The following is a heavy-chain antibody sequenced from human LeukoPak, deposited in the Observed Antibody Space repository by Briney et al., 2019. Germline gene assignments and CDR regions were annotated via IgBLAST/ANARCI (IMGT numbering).Heavy chain of an antibody. CDR2: ISSSGSTI. CDR3: AKDRGSNGWYDHFDY. Sequence: KTGGSLRLSCAASGFTFSDYYMSWIRQAPGKGLEWVSYISSSGSTIYYADSVKGRFTISRDNAKNSLYLQMNSLRAEDMALYYCAKDRGSNGWYDHFDYWGQGTLVTVSS. CDR1: GFTFSDYY. J-gene: IGHJ4*02. D-gene: IGHD6-19*01. V-gene: IGHV3-11*01.